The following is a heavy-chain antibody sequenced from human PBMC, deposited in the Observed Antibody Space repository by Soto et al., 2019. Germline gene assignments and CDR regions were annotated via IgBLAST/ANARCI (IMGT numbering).Heavy chain of an antibody. Sequence: ASVRVSCKASGYTFTGYYMHWVRQAPGQGLEWMGWINPNSGGTNYAQKFQGWVTMTRDTSISTAYMELSRLRSDDTAVYYCARDGPLYNWNDEYYYYGMDVWGQGTTVTVSS. J-gene: IGHJ6*02. D-gene: IGHD1-1*01. CDR1: GYTFTGYY. V-gene: IGHV1-2*04. CDR2: INPNSGGT. CDR3: ARDGPLYNWNDEYYYYGMDV.